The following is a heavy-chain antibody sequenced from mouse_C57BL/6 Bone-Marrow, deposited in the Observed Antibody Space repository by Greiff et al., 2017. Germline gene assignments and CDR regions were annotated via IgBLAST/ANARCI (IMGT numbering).Heavy chain of an antibody. CDR1: GFTFSDYG. V-gene: IGHV5-17*01. CDR2: ISSGRSTI. CDR3: AREGVLRYYFDY. J-gene: IGHJ2*01. D-gene: IGHD1-1*01. Sequence: EVQRVESGGGLVKPGGSLKLSCAASGFTFSDYGMHWVRQAPEKGLEWVAYISSGRSTIYYADTVKGRFTISRDNAKNTLFLQMTSLRSEDTAMYYCAREGVLRYYFDYWGQGTTLTVSS.